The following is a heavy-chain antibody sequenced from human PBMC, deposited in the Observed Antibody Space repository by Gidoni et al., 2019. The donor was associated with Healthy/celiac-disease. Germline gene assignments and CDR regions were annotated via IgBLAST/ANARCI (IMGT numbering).Heavy chain of an antibody. D-gene: IGHD2-8*02. J-gene: IGHJ5*02. CDR3: ARGGGAIRTGGRKNWFDP. V-gene: IGHV4-30-2*01. CDR2: IYHSGST. CDR1: GGSISSGGYS. Sequence: QLQLQESGSGLVKPSQTLSLTCAVSGGSISSGGYSWSWIRQPPGKGLEWIGYIYHSGSTYYNPSLKSRVTISVDRSKNQFSLKLSSVTAADTAVYYCARGGGAIRTGGRKNWFDPWGQGTLVTVSS.